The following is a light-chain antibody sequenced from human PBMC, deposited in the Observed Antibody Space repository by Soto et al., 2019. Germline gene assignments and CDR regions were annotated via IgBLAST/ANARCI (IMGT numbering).Light chain of an antibody. CDR2: NTN. CDR1: SSNIGTNT. J-gene: IGLJ2*01. V-gene: IGLV1-44*01. CDR3: AAWDGSLNVVL. Sequence: QSVLTQPPSASGTPGQRVAIACSGSSSNIGTNTVNWYQQLPGSAPQLLIYNTNQRPSGVPGRFSGSKSGASASLAISGLQSEDEADYYCAAWDGSLNVVLFGGGTKLTVL.